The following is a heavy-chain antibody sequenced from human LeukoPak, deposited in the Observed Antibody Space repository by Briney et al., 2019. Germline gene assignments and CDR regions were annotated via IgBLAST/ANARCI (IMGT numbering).Heavy chain of an antibody. CDR2: IYYSGST. CDR3: ASRLGYCSSTSCGTLDY. J-gene: IGHJ4*02. V-gene: IGHV4-39*01. Sequence: PSETLSLTCTVSGGSISSSSYYWGWIRQPPGKGLEWIGSIYYSGSTNYNPSLKSRVTISVDTSKNQFSLKLSSVTAADTAVYYCASRLGYCSSTSCGTLDYWGQGTLVTVSS. CDR1: GGSISSSSYY. D-gene: IGHD2-2*01.